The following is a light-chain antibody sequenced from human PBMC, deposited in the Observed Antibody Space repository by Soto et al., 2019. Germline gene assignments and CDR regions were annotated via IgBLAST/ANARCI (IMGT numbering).Light chain of an antibody. V-gene: IGKV1-5*03. Sequence: DIQMTQSPSTLSTSVGDRVTITCRASQSIGSWLAWYQQKPGKAPKLLIYKASTLESGVPSRFSGSGSGTQFTLTISSLQSDDFATYSCQQYDRYITFGQGTRLEIK. CDR3: QQYDRYIT. CDR2: KAS. J-gene: IGKJ5*01. CDR1: QSIGSW.